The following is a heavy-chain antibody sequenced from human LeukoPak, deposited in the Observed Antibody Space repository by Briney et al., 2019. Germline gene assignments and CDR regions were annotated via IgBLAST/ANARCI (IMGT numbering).Heavy chain of an antibody. D-gene: IGHD1-1*01. CDR2: INTDGSST. J-gene: IGHJ4*02. Sequence: GGSLRLSCAASGFTFSSYWMHWVRQAPGKGLVWVSRINTDGSSTNYADSVKGRFTISRDNAKNTLHLQMNSLRAEDSAVYYCGTGPRNDGEDDWGQGTLVTVSS. V-gene: IGHV3-74*01. CDR3: GTGPRNDGEDD. CDR1: GFTFSSYW.